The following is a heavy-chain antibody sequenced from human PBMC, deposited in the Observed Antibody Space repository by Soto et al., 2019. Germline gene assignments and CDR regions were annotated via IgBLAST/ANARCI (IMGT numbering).Heavy chain of an antibody. CDR1: GFTFSDYY. V-gene: IGHV3-11*05. CDR3: ARGYYDSSGYYRFTY. Sequence: GGSLRLSCAASGFTFSDYYMSWIRQAPGKGLEWVSYISSSSSYTNYADSVKGRFTISRDNAKNSLYLQMNSLRAEDTAVYYCARGYYDSSGYYRFTYWGQGTLVTVSS. D-gene: IGHD3-22*01. CDR2: ISSSSSYT. J-gene: IGHJ4*02.